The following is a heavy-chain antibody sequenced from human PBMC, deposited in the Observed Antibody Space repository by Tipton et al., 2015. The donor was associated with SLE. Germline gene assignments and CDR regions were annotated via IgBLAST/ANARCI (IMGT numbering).Heavy chain of an antibody. V-gene: IGHV3-30*18. J-gene: IGHJ4*02. CDR2: ISYDGSNK. Sequence: SLRLSCAASGFTFSSYGMHWVRQAPGKGLEWVAVISYDGSNKYYADSVKGRFTISRDNSKNTLYLQMNSLRAEDTAVYYCAKDIVVVTAMFFDYWGQGTLVTVSS. D-gene: IGHD2-21*02. CDR1: GFTFSSYG. CDR3: AKDIVVVTAMFFDY.